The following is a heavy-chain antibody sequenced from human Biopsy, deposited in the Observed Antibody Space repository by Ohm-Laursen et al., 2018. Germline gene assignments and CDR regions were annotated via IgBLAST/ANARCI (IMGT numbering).Heavy chain of an antibody. CDR2: IYSSGST. CDR1: GGSISSHY. V-gene: IGHV4-4*07. J-gene: IGHJ2*01. Sequence: SETLSLTCTVSGGSISSHYWTWIRQPAGKGLEWIGHIYSSGSTNYHPSLKSRVTMSVDTSKNQFSLKLSSVTAADTAVYFCARQYYGSGMLSYFDLWGRGTLVTVSS. D-gene: IGHD3-10*01. CDR3: ARQYYGSGMLSYFDL.